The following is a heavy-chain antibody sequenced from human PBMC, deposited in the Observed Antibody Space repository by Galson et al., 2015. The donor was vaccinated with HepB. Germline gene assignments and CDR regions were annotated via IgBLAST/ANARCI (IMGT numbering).Heavy chain of an antibody. J-gene: IGHJ5*02. Sequence: SVKVSCKASGYTFTSYAMHWVRQAPGQRLEWMGWINAGNGNTKYSQKFQGRVTITRDTSASTAYMELSSLRSEDTAVYYCARSLGHDSSMFDPWGQGTLVTVSS. CDR2: INAGNGNT. V-gene: IGHV1-3*01. CDR3: ARSLGHDSSMFDP. CDR1: GYTFTSYA. D-gene: IGHD3-22*01.